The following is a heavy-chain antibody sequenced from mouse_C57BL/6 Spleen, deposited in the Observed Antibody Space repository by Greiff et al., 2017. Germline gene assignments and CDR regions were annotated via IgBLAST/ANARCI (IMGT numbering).Heavy chain of an antibody. CDR1: EYEFPSHA. CDR3: ARRRPYGNYWYFDV. Sequence: EVMLVESGGGLVQPGESLKLSCESNEYEFPSHAMSWVRKTPEKRLELVAAINRDGGSTYYPDTMDRRFIISRDNTKKTRYLQMSSLRSEDTALYYCARRRPYGNYWYFDVWGTGTTVTVSS. D-gene: IGHD2-1*01. CDR2: INRDGGST. V-gene: IGHV5-2*01. J-gene: IGHJ1*03.